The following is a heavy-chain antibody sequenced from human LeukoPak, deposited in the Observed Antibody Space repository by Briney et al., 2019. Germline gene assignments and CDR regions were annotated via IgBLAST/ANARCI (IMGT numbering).Heavy chain of an antibody. D-gene: IGHD1-26*01. Sequence: PSETLSLTCTVSGGSISSSSYYWGWIRQPPGKGLEWIGYIYYSGSTNYNPSLKSRVTISVDTSKNQFSLKLSSVTAADTAVYYCASWEPSLGLAFDIWGQGTMVTVSS. V-gene: IGHV4-61*05. J-gene: IGHJ3*02. CDR2: IYYSGST. CDR3: ASWEPSLGLAFDI. CDR1: GGSISSSSYY.